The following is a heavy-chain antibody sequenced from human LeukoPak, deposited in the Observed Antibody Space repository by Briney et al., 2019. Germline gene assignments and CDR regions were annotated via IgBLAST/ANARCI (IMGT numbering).Heavy chain of an antibody. J-gene: IGHJ3*02. V-gene: IGHV4-31*03. D-gene: IGHD1-26*01. CDR1: GGSISSGGYY. CDR3: ARAVPPVGELLGAFDI. CDR2: IYYSGST. Sequence: PSETLSLTCTVSGGSISSGGYYWSWIRQHPGKGLEWIGYIYYSGSTYYNPSLKSRVTISVDTSKNQFSLKLSSVTAADTAVYYCARAVPPVGELLGAFDIWGQGTMVTVSS.